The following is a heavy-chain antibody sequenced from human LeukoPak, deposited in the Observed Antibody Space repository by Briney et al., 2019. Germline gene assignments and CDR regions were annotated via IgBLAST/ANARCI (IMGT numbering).Heavy chain of an antibody. CDR1: GFTFSSYS. CDR2: ISSSSSTI. Sequence: HAGGSLRLSCAASGFTFSSYSMNWVRQAPGKGLEWVSYISSSSSTIYYADSVKGRFTISRDNAKNSLYLQMNSLRAEDTAVYYCAKPLSSGYYVSFDYWGQGTLVTVSS. CDR3: AKPLSSGYYVSFDY. D-gene: IGHD3-22*01. V-gene: IGHV3-48*04. J-gene: IGHJ4*02.